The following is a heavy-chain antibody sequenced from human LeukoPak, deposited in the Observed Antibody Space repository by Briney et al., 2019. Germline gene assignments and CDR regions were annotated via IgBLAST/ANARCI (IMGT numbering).Heavy chain of an antibody. CDR1: GGSISSYY. D-gene: IGHD6-19*01. CDR3: ARDSSGWYNFDY. Sequence: SETLSLTCTVSGGSISSYYWSWIRQPPGKGLEWIGYIYYSGSTNYNPSLKSRVTISVDTSKNQFSLKLSSVTAADTAVYYCARDSSGWYNFDYWGQGTLVTVSS. V-gene: IGHV4-59*01. CDR2: IYYSGST. J-gene: IGHJ4*02.